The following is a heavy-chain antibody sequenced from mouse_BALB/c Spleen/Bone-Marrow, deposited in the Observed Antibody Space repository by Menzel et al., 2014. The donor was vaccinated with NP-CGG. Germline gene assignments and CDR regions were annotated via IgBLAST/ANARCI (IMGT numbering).Heavy chain of an antibody. V-gene: IGHV5-4*02. Sequence: EVMLVESGEGLVRPGGSLKLSCAASGFTFSDYYMYWVRRTPEKRLEWVATISDGGSYTYYPDSVKGRFTVSRDNAKNNLYLQMSSLKSEDTAMYYCAREYGTSYDYYFDVWGAGTTVTVSS. CDR2: ISDGGSYT. D-gene: IGHD1-1*01. CDR1: GFTFSDYY. CDR3: AREYGTSYDYYFDV. J-gene: IGHJ1*01.